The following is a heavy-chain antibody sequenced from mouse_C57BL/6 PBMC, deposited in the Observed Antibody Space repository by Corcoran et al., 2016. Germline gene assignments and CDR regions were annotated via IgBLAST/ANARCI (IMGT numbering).Heavy chain of an antibody. J-gene: IGHJ4*01. V-gene: IGHV1-84*01. D-gene: IGHD1-1*01. CDR3: ARPITTVVATDYAMDY. CDR2: IYPGSGNT. CDR1: GYTFTDYY. Sequence: QIQLQQSGPELVKPGASVKISCKASGYTFTDYYINWVKQRPGQGLEWIGWIYPGSGNTKYNEKFKGKATLTVDTSSSTAYMQLSSLTSEDSAVYFCARPITTVVATDYAMDYWGQGTSVTVSS.